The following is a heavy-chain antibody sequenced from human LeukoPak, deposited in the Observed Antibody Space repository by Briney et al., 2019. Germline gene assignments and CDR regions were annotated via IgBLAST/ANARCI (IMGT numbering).Heavy chain of an antibody. D-gene: IGHD6-6*01. CDR2: ISSSSSYI. V-gene: IGHV3-21*04. CDR3: AKRVSYSSSAAYLDY. J-gene: IGHJ4*02. CDR1: GFTFSSYS. Sequence: GGSLRLSCAASGFTFSSYSMNRVRQAPGKGLEWVSSISSSSSYIYYADSVKGRFTVSRDNSRNTLYMQMNSLRADDTAVYYCAKRVSYSSSAAYLDYWGQGTLVTVSS.